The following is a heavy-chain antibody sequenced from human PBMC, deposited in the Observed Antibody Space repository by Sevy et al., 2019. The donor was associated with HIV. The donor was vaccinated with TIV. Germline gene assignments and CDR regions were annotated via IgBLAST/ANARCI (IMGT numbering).Heavy chain of an antibody. CDR2: INWNGGRI. V-gene: IGHV3-20*01. CDR3: ARVKVRRYSNSWQGFDP. Sequence: GGSLRLSCAASGFTFDDYGMSWVRQAPGKGLEWVSGINWNGGRIGYADSVKGRFTFSRDNTKNSLYLLMNSLRAADTAWYHGARVKVRRYSNSWQGFDPWGQGTLVTVSS. D-gene: IGHD6-13*01. J-gene: IGHJ5*02. CDR1: GFTFDDYG.